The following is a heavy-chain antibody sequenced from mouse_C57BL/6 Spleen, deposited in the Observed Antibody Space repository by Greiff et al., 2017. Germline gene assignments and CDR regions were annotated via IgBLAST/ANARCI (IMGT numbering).Heavy chain of an antibody. Sequence: QVQLQQSGAELMKPGASVKLSCKATGYTFTGSWIEWVKQRPGHGLEWIGGILPGSGSTNYNEKFKGKATFTADTSSNQAYMQLRSLTTEYSAIYYCAIWDEDYWGQGTTLTVSS. CDR3: AIWDEDY. CDR2: ILPGSGST. V-gene: IGHV1-9*01. J-gene: IGHJ2*01. D-gene: IGHD4-1*01. CDR1: GYTFTGSW.